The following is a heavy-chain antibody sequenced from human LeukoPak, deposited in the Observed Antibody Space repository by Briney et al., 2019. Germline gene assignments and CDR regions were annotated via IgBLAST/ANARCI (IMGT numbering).Heavy chain of an antibody. J-gene: IGHJ2*01. CDR1: GFTFRSYA. CDR2: ISGIGNST. V-gene: IGHV3-23*01. D-gene: IGHD3-16*01. CDR3: AKEGAWGNWYFDL. Sequence: GGSLRLSCAASGFTFRSYAMTWVRQAPGTGLEWVSAISGIGNSTYHADSVKGRFTISRDNSKNTLYLEMNSLRDEDTALYYCAKEGAWGNWYFDLWGRGTLVTVSS.